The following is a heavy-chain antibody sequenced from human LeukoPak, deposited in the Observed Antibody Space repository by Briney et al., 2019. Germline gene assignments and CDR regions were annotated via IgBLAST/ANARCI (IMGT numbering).Heavy chain of an antibody. CDR1: GGTFSSYA. CDR3: VILSTRGWAFDI. V-gene: IGHV1-69*05. D-gene: IGHD2-2*01. CDR2: IIPIFGTA. J-gene: IGHJ3*02. Sequence: ASVKVSCKASGGTFSSYAISWVRQAPGQGLEWMGGIIPIFGTANYAQKFQGRVTITTDESTSTAYMELSSLRSEDTAVYYCVILSTRGWAFDIWGQETMVTVSS.